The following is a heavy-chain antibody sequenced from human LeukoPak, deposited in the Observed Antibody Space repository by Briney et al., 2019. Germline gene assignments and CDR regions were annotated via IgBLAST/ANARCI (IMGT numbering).Heavy chain of an antibody. CDR2: FDPEDGET. D-gene: IGHD2-2*02. J-gene: IGHJ5*02. Sequence: ASVKVSCKVSGYTLTELSMHWVRQAPGKGLEWMGGFDPEDGETIYAQKFQGRVTITADESTSTAYMELSSLRSEDTAVYYCARDRPYCSSTSCSTPTNWFDPWGQGTLVTVSS. CDR3: ARDRPYCSSTSCSTPTNWFDP. CDR1: GYTLTELS. V-gene: IGHV1-24*01.